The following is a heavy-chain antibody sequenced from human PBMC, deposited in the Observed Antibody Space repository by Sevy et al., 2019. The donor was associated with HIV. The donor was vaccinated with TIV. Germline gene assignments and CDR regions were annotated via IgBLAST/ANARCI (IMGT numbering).Heavy chain of an antibody. CDR3: ARDSIPLVQGIIITPYYYGMDV. Sequence: ASVKVSCKTSGYTFNTFGINWVRQAPGQGLQWVGWISAYDGNTKFVQNLQGRVSMTPETSTSTVYMELKNLRSDDTAVYYCARDSIPLVQGIIITPYYYGMDVWGQGTTVTVSS. D-gene: IGHD3-10*01. CDR1: GYTFNTFG. CDR2: ISAYDGNT. V-gene: IGHV1-18*04. J-gene: IGHJ6*02.